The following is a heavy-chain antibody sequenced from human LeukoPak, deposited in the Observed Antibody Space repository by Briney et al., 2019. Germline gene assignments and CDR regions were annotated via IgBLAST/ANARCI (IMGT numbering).Heavy chain of an antibody. CDR1: GYTFTSYG. Sequence: ASVKVSCKASGYTFTSYGISWVRQAPGQGLEWMGWISAYNGNTNYAQKLQGRVTMTTDTSTSTAYMELRSLRSDDTAVYYCAGTTYYYDNSGYNYYYYGMDVWGQGTTVTVSS. J-gene: IGHJ6*02. CDR2: ISAYNGNT. D-gene: IGHD3-22*01. V-gene: IGHV1-18*01. CDR3: AGTTYYYDNSGYNYYYYGMDV.